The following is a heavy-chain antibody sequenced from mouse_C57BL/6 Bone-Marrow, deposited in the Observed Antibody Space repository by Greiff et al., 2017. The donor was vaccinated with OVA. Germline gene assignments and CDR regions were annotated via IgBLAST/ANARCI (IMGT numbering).Heavy chain of an antibody. CDR3: ARSGFYYGSSYAAY. CDR2: IHPNSGST. V-gene: IGHV1-64*01. Sequence: VQLQQSGAELVKPGASVKLSCKASGYTFTSYWMHWVKQRPGQGLEWIGMIHPNSGSTNYNEKFKSKATLTVDKSSSTAYMQLSSLTSEDSAVYYCARSGFYYGSSYAAYWGQGTLVTVSA. CDR1: GYTFTSYW. D-gene: IGHD1-1*01. J-gene: IGHJ3*01.